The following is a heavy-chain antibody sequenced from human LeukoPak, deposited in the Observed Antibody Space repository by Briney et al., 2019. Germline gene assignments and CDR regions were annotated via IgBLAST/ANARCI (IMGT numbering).Heavy chain of an antibody. CDR2: MNPNSGNT. CDR1: GYTFTSYD. D-gene: IGHD6-13*01. V-gene: IGHV1-8*03. CDR3: SIAAAGPVLGYYYMDV. J-gene: IGHJ6*03. Sequence: ASVKVSCKASGYTFTSYDINWVRQATGQGLEWMGWMNPNSGNTGYAQKFQGRVTITRNTSISTAYMELSSLRSEDTAVYYCSIAAAGPVLGYYYMDVWGKGTTVTVSS.